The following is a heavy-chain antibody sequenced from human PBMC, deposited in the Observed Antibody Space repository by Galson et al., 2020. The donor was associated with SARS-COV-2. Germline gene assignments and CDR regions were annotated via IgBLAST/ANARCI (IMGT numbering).Heavy chain of an antibody. D-gene: IGHD1-26*01. CDR3: AREGSDWFAFDI. V-gene: IGHV6-1*01. Sequence: SQTLSLTCGISGDSVSSNSAVWNWIRQSPSRGLEWLGRTYYRSKWKNDYAVSVKSRITVNPDTSKNQFSLRLESLTPEDRAVYYWAREGSDWFAFDIWGQGTMVTVSS. CDR2: TYYRSKWKN. CDR1: GDSVSSNSAV. J-gene: IGHJ3*02.